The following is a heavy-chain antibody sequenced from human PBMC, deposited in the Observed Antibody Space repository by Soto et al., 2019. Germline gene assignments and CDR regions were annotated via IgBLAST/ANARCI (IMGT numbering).Heavy chain of an antibody. D-gene: IGHD6-19*01. Sequence: PGGSLRLSCAASGFTFSNAWMSWVRQAPGKGLEWVGRIKSKTDGGTTDYAAPVKGRFTISRDDSKNTLYLQMNSLKTEDTAVYYCTSWRGLYSSGWYAWGQGTLVTVSS. CDR3: TSWRGLYSSGWYA. CDR2: IKSKTDGGTT. J-gene: IGHJ5*02. V-gene: IGHV3-15*01. CDR1: GFTFSNAW.